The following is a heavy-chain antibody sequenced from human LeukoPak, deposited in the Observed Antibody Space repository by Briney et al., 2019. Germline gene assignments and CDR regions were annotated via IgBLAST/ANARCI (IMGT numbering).Heavy chain of an antibody. CDR1: GGTLSGYA. Sequence: GASVKVSCKASGGTLSGYAISWVRQAPGQGLEWMGGIIPIYGTPHSAQKFQGRVTITTDESTSTAFMDLSSLRSEDTAVYYCALEPSKYGSAFDSWGQGTLLTVSS. CDR3: ALEPSKYGSAFDS. CDR2: IIPIYGTP. V-gene: IGHV1-69*05. D-gene: IGHD5-24*01. J-gene: IGHJ4*02.